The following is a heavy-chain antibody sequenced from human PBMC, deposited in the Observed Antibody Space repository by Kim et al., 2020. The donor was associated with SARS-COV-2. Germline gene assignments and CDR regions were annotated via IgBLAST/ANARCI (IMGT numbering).Heavy chain of an antibody. J-gene: IGHJ5*02. CDR2: CI. D-gene: IGHD3-16*01. V-gene: IGHV3-21*01. CDR3: ARGGSWFDP. Sequence: CIYYADSVKGRFTISRDNAKHSLYLQMNSLRAEDTAVYYCARGGSWFDPWGQGTLVTVSS.